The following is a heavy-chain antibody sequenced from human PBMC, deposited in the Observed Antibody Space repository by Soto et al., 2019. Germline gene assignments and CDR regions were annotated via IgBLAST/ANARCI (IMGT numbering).Heavy chain of an antibody. J-gene: IGHJ4*02. V-gene: IGHV4-59*08. CDR2: IYYSGST. Sequence: SETLSLTCTVSGGSISRYYWSWIRQPPGKGLEWIGYIYYSGSTNYNPSLKSRVTISVDTSKNQFSLKLSSVTAADTAVYYCARTNYDFWSLDYWGQGTLVTVSS. CDR1: GGSISRYY. D-gene: IGHD3-3*01. CDR3: ARTNYDFWSLDY.